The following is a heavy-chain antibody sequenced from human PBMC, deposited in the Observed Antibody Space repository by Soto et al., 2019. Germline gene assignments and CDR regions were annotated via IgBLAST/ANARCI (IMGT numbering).Heavy chain of an antibody. CDR3: ARDYCTTTRCYAGFDC. D-gene: IGHD2-2*01. CDR1: GFTFSNFG. CDR2: ISTDSNYI. Sequence: GGSLRLSCAASGFTFSNFGMNWVRQAPGKGLEWVSSISTDSNYIYYADSLKGRFTISRDNAKNSLYLQMSSLRAEDTAIYYCARDYCTTTRCYAGFDCWGQGTLVTVSS. V-gene: IGHV3-21*01. J-gene: IGHJ4*02.